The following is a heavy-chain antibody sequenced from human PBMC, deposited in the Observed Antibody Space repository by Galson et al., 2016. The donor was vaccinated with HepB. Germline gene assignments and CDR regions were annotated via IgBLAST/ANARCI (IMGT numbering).Heavy chain of an antibody. V-gene: IGHV3-30-3*01. CDR3: ARGELERGNNFDY. Sequence: SLRLSCAASGFTFSPYPMHWVRQAPGKVLEWVAVISYDGSNKYYADSVKGRFTISRDNSKNTLYLEMNSLRPEDTAVYYCARGELERGNNFDYWGQGTTVTVSS. CDR2: ISYDGSNK. D-gene: IGHD1-1*01. J-gene: IGHJ4*03. CDR1: GFTFSPYP.